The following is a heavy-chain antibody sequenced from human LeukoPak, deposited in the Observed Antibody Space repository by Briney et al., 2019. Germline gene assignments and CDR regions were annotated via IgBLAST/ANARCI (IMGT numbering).Heavy chain of an antibody. CDR2: IYTSGST. J-gene: IGHJ4*02. V-gene: IGHV4-4*07. CDR3: ARGRCSGGSCYWFGFDY. CDR1: GGSISSYY. Sequence: KPSETLSLTCTVSGGSISSYYWSWIRQPAGKGLEWIGRIYTSGSTNYDPSLKSRVAMSVGTSKNQFSLKLSSVTAADTAVYYCARGRCSGGSCYWFGFDYWGQGTLVTVSS. D-gene: IGHD2-15*01.